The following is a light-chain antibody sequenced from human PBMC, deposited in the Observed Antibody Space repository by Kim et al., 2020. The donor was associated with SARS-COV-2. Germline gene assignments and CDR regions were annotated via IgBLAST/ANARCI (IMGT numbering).Light chain of an antibody. Sequence: DIVMTQSPDSLAVSLGERATINCKSSQSVLYSSNNKNYLAWYQQKPGQPPKLLIYWASTRESGVPDRFSGSGSGTDFTLTISSLQAEDVAVYYCQHYYSTPRTFGQETKVDIK. V-gene: IGKV4-1*01. CDR2: WAS. J-gene: IGKJ1*01. CDR3: QHYYSTPRT. CDR1: QSVLYSSNNKNY.